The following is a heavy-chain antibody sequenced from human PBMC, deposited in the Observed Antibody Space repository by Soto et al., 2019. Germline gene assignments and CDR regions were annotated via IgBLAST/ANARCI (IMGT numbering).Heavy chain of an antibody. J-gene: IGHJ5*02. D-gene: IGHD6-6*01. CDR3: ARVLYSSSSGSFDWLDP. Sequence: PSETLSLTCAVYDGSLSGYSWSWIRQPPGKRLEWIGEITRSGITNYNPSLKSRVTISVDTSKNQFSLKVTSVTAADTAVYYCARVLYSSSSGSFDWLDPWGQGTLVTVSS. V-gene: IGHV4-34*01. CDR1: DGSLSGYS. CDR2: ITRSGIT.